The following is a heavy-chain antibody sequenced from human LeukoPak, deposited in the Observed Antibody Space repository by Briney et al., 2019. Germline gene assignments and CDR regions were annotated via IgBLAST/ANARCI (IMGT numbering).Heavy chain of an antibody. V-gene: IGHV3-33*01. CDR3: ARETSTGKYPQNVPDY. J-gene: IGHJ4*02. CDR2: IWCDGSNK. CDR1: GFTFSRYG. Sequence: PGGSLRLSCVASGFTFSRYGMHWVRQAPGKGLEWVAIIWCDGSNKYYADSVKGRFTISRDTSKNTLYLQVSSLSVEDTAVYYCARETSTGKYPQNVPDYWGQGTLVTVSS. D-gene: IGHD2-8*02.